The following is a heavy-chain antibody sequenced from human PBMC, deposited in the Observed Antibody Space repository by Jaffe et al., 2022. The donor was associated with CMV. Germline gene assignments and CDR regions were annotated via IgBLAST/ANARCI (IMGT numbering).Heavy chain of an antibody. Sequence: QVQLQQWGAGLLKPSETLSLTCAVYGGSFSGYYWSWIRQPPGKGLEWIGEINHSGSTNYNPSLKSRVTISVDTSKNQFSLKLSSVTAADTAVYYCARFRHCSGGSCWLASNGMDVWGQGTTVTVSS. D-gene: IGHD2-15*01. CDR2: INHSGST. V-gene: IGHV4-34*01. CDR3: ARFRHCSGGSCWLASNGMDV. J-gene: IGHJ6*02. CDR1: GGSFSGYY.